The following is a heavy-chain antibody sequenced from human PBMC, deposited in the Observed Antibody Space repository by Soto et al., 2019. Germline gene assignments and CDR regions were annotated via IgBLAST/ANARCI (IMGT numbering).Heavy chain of an antibody. CDR2: ISSSSSYI. D-gene: IGHD2-2*01. Sequence: EVQLVESGGGLVKPGGSLRLSCAASGFTFSSYSMNWVRQAPGKGLEWVSSISSSSSYIYYADSVKGRFTISRDNAKNSLYLQMNSLRAEDTAVYYCARDRSGVPAAMFVYYYYGMDVWGQGTTVTVSS. J-gene: IGHJ6*02. V-gene: IGHV3-21*01. CDR3: ARDRSGVPAAMFVYYYYGMDV. CDR1: GFTFSSYS.